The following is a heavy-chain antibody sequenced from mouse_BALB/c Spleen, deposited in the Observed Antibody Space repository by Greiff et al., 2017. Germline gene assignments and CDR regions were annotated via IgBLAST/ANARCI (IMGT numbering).Heavy chain of an antibody. Sequence: EVKLVESGPELVKPGASVKISCKASGYTFTDYNMHWVKQSHGKSLEWIGYIYPYNGGTGYNQKFKSKATLTVDNSSSTAYMELRSLTSEDSAVYYCARVRDGYYAMDYWGQGTSVTVSS. V-gene: IGHV1S29*02. CDR3: ARVRDGYYAMDY. CDR1: GYTFTDYN. D-gene: IGHD2-3*01. J-gene: IGHJ4*01. CDR2: IYPYNGGT.